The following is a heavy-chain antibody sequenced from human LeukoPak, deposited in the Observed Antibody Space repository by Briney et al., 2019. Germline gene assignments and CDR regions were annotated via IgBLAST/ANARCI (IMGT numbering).Heavy chain of an antibody. Sequence: GASVKVSCKTSGYRFNVYDILWVRQAPGRGLDYVGWISTYTGRANYAGKFQGRVSIITDTTTSTAHLELTNLTSSDTGLYYCARADGTNSGTNGFDVWGLGTMVTVAS. CDR3: ARADGTNSGTNGFDV. D-gene: IGHD4-23*01. V-gene: IGHV1-18*01. CDR1: GYRFNVYD. J-gene: IGHJ3*01. CDR2: ISTYTGRA.